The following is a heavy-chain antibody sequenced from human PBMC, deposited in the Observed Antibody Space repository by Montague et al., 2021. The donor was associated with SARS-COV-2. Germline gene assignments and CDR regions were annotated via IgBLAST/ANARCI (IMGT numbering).Heavy chain of an antibody. V-gene: IGHV4-34*01. CDR1: GGSFSGYY. J-gene: IGHJ6*02. CDR2: INHSGST. CDR3: ARGRGTALFRRIYFGMDV. D-gene: IGHD1-1*01. Sequence: SETLSLICAVYGGSFSGYYWSWIRQPPGKGLEWIGEINHSGSTNYNPLLKSRVTISVDTSKNQFSLKLSSVTAADTAVYYCARGRGTALFRRIYFGMDVWGQGTTVTVSS.